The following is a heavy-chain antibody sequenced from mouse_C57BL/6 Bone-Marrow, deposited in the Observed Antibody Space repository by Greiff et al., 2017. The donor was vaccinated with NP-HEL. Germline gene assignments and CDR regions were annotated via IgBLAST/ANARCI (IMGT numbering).Heavy chain of an antibody. CDR2: IDPPDSCT. J-gene: IGHJ1*03. Sequence: QVQLQQPGAELVMPGASVKLSCKASGYTFTSYWMHWVKQRPGQGLEWIGEIDPPDSCTNYNQKFKGKSTLTVDKSSSTAYMQLSSLTSEDSAVYYCARREGTTVVARYWYFDVWGTGTTVTVSS. CDR3: ARREGTTVVARYWYFDV. D-gene: IGHD1-1*01. V-gene: IGHV1-69*01. CDR1: GYTFTSYW.